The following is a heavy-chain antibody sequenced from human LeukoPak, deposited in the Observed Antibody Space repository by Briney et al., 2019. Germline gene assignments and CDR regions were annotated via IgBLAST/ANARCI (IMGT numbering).Heavy chain of an antibody. J-gene: IGHJ4*02. CDR2: INHSGST. Sequence: SETLSLTCAVYGGSFSGYYWSWIRQPPGKRLEWIGEINHSGSTNYNPSLKSRVTISVDTSKNQFSLKLSSVTAADTAVYYCARGNNYYDSSGLDYWGQGTLATVSS. D-gene: IGHD3-22*01. CDR1: GGSFSGYY. V-gene: IGHV4-34*01. CDR3: ARGNNYYDSSGLDY.